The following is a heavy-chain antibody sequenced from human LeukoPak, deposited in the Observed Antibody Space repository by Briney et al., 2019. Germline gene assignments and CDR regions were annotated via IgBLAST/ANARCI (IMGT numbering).Heavy chain of an antibody. CDR2: ISSSSSYI. CDR1: GFTFSSYN. V-gene: IGHV3-21*01. CDR3: ARESDGDGYNSFDY. J-gene: IGHJ4*02. Sequence: GGSLRLSCAASGFTFSSYNMNWVRQAPGRGLEWVSSISSSSSYIYYADSVKGRFTISRDNAKNSLYLQMNSLRAEGTAVYYCARESDGDGYNSFDYWGQGTLVTVSS. D-gene: IGHD5-24*01.